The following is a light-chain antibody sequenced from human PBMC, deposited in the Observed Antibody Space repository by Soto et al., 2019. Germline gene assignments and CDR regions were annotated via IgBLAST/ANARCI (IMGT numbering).Light chain of an antibody. V-gene: IGKV3-15*01. Sequence: EIVMTQSPATLSVSPGERATLSCRASQSVSSNLAWFQQNPGQAPRVLIYGASTRATGIPARFSGSGSGTEFTLTISSLQSEDFAVYYCQQYNNWPPYTFGQGTKLEIK. CDR1: QSVSSN. CDR3: QQYNNWPPYT. CDR2: GAS. J-gene: IGKJ2*01.